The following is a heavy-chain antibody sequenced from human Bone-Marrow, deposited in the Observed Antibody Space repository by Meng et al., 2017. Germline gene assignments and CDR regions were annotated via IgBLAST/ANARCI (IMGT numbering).Heavy chain of an antibody. CDR1: GYSITGSYN. CDR3: ARLVAGWLRGYRGVFDY. Sequence: SETLSLTCAVSGYSITGSYNWGWIRQSPGKGREWIGSIYQRGSTYYNPSRKSRVTMSADTSKNQFSRKLTSVTAAETAVYYCARLVAGWLRGYRGVFDYWGQGTLVTVSS. CDR2: IYQRGST. J-gene: IGHJ4*02. V-gene: IGHV4-38-2*01. D-gene: IGHD5-12*01.